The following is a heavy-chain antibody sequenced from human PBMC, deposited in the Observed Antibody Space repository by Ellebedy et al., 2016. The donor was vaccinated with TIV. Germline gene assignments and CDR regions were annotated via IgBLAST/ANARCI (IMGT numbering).Heavy chain of an antibody. CDR2: INHSGST. D-gene: IGHD3-9*01. Sequence: SETLSLTXAVYGGSFSGYYWSWIRQPPGKGLEWIGEINHSGSTNYNPSLKSRVTISVDTSKNQFSLKLSSVTAADTAVYYCAREKFDSNYFDYWGQGTLVTVSS. J-gene: IGHJ4*02. CDR3: AREKFDSNYFDY. V-gene: IGHV4-34*01. CDR1: GGSFSGYY.